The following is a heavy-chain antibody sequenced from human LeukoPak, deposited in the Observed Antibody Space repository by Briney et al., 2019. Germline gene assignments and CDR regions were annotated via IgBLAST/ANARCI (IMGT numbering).Heavy chain of an antibody. J-gene: IGHJ4*02. V-gene: IGHV4-4*07. CDR3: GVRGDGDY. CDR1: GVSISSSY. D-gene: IGHD3-10*01. Sequence: PSETLSLTCAVSGVSISSSYWTWLRQPAGKGLEWIGRIYSSGSTNYNPSLKSRVTISVDTSKNQFSLKLSSVTAADTAVYYCGVRGDGDYWGQGTLVTVSS. CDR2: IYSSGST.